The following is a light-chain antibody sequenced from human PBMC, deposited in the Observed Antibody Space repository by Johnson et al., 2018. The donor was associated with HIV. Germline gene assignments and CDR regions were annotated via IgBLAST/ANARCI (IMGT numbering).Light chain of an antibody. CDR3: GTWGGV. CDR2: ENN. V-gene: IGLV1-51*02. Sequence: QSVLTQPPSVSAAPGQKVTISCSGSSSNIGNNYVSWYQQLPGAAPKLLIFENNKRPSGIPYRFSGSKSGTSATLGITGLQTGDEADYYCGTWGGVFGTGTKVTVL. CDR1: SSNIGNNY. J-gene: IGLJ1*01.